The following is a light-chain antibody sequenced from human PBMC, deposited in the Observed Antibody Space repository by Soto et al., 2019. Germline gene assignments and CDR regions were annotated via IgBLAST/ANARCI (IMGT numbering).Light chain of an antibody. CDR1: QSVSSIY. J-gene: IGKJ1*01. Sequence: EIVLTQSPGTLSLSPGERATLSCRASQSVSSIYLAWFQQKPGQDPRLLIYGASNRATGIPDRFSGSGSGTDFTLTISRLEPEDFAVYYCQQYGSSPWTFGQGTKVEIK. CDR2: GAS. CDR3: QQYGSSPWT. V-gene: IGKV3-20*01.